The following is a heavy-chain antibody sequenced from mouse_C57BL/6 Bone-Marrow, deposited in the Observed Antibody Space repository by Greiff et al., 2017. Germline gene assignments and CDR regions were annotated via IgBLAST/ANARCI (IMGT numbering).Heavy chain of an antibody. Sequence: VQLQQSGAELVRPGASVKLSCTASGFNIKDDYIHWVKQRPEQGLEGIGWIDPEIGDTEYASKFQGKATITSDTSSKPAYLPLSSLTSEDTAVYYCSSCDGTYFDFWGQGTPLTVAS. J-gene: IGHJ2*01. V-gene: IGHV14-4*01. D-gene: IGHD2-3*01. CDR1: GFNIKDDY. CDR3: SSCDGTYFDF. CDR2: IDPEIGDT.